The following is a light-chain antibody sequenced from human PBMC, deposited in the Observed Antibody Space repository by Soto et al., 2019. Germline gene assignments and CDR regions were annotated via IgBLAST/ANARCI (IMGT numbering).Light chain of an antibody. CDR1: QSVSDNY. CDR3: QQYGSPPPT. J-gene: IGKJ1*01. CDR2: AAY. V-gene: IGKV3-20*01. Sequence: EIVLTQSPGTLSLSPGERATLSCRASQSVSDNYLAWYQQKPGQPPRLLIYAAYSRATGTPDRFSGSGSKTDFTLTISRLEPEDFAVYYCQQYGSPPPTFGQGTKVEIK.